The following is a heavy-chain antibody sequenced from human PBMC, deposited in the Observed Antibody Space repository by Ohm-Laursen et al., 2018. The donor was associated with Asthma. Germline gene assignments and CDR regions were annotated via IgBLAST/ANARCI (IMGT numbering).Heavy chain of an antibody. V-gene: IGHV3-23*01. D-gene: IGHD3-22*01. Sequence: SLRLSCSASGFTFSSYAMSWVRQAPGKGLEWVSAISGSGGSTYYADSVKGRFTISRDNSKNTLYLQMNSLRAEDTAVYYCAKETYYYDSSGYYYGWGQGTLVTVSS. J-gene: IGHJ4*02. CDR1: GFTFSSYA. CDR2: ISGSGGST. CDR3: AKETYYYDSSGYYYG.